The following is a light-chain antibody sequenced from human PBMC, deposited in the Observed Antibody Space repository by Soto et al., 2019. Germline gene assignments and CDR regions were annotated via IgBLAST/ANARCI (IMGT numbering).Light chain of an antibody. CDR2: KAS. CDR1: ESIDSW. V-gene: IGKV1-5*03. J-gene: IGKJ5*01. CDR3: QQLKSYPIT. Sequence: DMQMTQSPSTLSASVGDRVTIPCRASESIDSWLAWHQQKPGRAPKLLISKASSLESGVPSRFSGSGFGTEFTLTISSLQPDDFATYYCQQLKSYPITFGQGTRLEIK.